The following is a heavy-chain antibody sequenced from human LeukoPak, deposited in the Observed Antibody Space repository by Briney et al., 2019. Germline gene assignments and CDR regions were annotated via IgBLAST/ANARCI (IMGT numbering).Heavy chain of an antibody. D-gene: IGHD6-19*01. J-gene: IGHJ3*02. CDR1: GFTFSSYW. V-gene: IGHV3-7*01. CDR3: AREQWLQSDAFDI. Sequence: GGSLRLSCAASGFTFSSYWMSWVRQAPGKGLEWVANIKQDGSEKYYVDSVKGRFTISRDNAKNSLYLQMNSLRAEDTAAYYCAREQWLQSDAFDIWGQGTMVTVFS. CDR2: IKQDGSEK.